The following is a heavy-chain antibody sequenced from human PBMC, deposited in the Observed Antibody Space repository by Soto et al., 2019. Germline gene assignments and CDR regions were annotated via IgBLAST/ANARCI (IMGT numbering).Heavy chain of an antibody. CDR2: ISGSGGST. J-gene: IGHJ4*02. Sequence: PGGSLRLSCAASGFTFSSYAMSWVRQAPGKGLEWVSAISGSGGSTYYADSVKGRFTISRDNSKNTLYLQMNSLRAEDTAVYYCAKDWGSSSWSELYYFDYWGQGPLVTVSS. CDR1: GFTFSSYA. V-gene: IGHV3-23*01. CDR3: AKDWGSSSWSELYYFDY. D-gene: IGHD6-13*01.